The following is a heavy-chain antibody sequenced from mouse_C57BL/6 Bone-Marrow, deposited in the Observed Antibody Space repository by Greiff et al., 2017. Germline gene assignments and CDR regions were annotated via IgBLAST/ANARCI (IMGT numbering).Heavy chain of an antibody. CDR2: INPNNGGT. V-gene: IGHV1-18*01. D-gene: IGHD1-1*01. J-gene: IGHJ2*01. CDR1: GYTFTDYN. CDR3: ARDYYGCGY. Sequence: VHVKQSGPELVKPGASVKIPCKASGYTFTDYNMDWVKQSHGKSLEWIGDINPNNGGTIYNQKFKGKATLTVDKSSSTAYMELRSLTSEDTAVYYCARDYYGCGYWGQGTTLTVAS.